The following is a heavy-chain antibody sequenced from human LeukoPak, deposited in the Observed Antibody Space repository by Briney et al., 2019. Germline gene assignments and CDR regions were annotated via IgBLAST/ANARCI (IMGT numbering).Heavy chain of an antibody. CDR1: GGSISSSSYY. J-gene: IGHJ6*03. D-gene: IGHD2-15*01. CDR3: ARYVVVVAARDYYMDV. CDR2: IYHSGST. Sequence: PSETLSLTCTVSGGSISSSSYYWGWIRQPPGKGLEWIGSIYHSGSTYYNPSLKSRVTISVDTSKNQFSLKLSSVTAADTAVYYCARYVVVVAARDYYMDVWGKGTTVTVSS. V-gene: IGHV4-39*07.